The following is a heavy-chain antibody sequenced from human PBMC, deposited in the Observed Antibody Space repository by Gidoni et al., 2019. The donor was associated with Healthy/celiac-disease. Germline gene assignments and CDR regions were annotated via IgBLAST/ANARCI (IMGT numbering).Heavy chain of an antibody. CDR1: GGSISRYY. V-gene: IGHV4-59*01. J-gene: IGHJ5*02. CDR3: ARGGKKIRVRGVDRWRLTGFDP. Sequence: QVQLQESGPGLVKPSETLSLTCTVPGGSISRYYWSWSRQPPGKGLEWIGYIDDSGSTNYNPSLKSRVTISVDTSKNQFSLKLSSVTAADTAVYYCARGGKKIRVRGVDRWRLTGFDPWGQGTLVTVSS. D-gene: IGHD3-10*01. CDR2: IDDSGST.